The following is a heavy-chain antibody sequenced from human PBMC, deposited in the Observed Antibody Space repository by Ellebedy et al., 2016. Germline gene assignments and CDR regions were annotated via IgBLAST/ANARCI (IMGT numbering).Heavy chain of an antibody. Sequence: GGSLRLSXAASGFTVSSNYMSWVRKAPGKGLEWVSVIYSGGSTYYADSVKGRFTISRDNSKNTLYLQMNSLRAEDTAVYYCARVLASNWNYNYYSYMDVWGKGTTVTVSS. CDR3: ARVLASNWNYNYYSYMDV. CDR2: IYSGGST. CDR1: GFTVSSNY. D-gene: IGHD1-7*01. J-gene: IGHJ6*03. V-gene: IGHV3-53*01.